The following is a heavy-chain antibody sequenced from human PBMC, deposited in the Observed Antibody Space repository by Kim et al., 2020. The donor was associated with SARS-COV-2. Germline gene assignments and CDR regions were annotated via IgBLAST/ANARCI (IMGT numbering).Heavy chain of an antibody. CDR2: IKTKPEGGTT. J-gene: IGHJ4*02. CDR1: GLTFTNAW. V-gene: IGHV3-15*01. Sequence: GGSLRLSCIASGLTFTNAWMSWVRQAPGKGLEWVGRIKTKPEGGTTDYAAPVKGRFIVSRDDSKDILYLQMNSLKTEDTAVYYCVIDMYHRDDSQFNDWGQGTLVTVSS. D-gene: IGHD3-22*01. CDR3: VIDMYHRDDSQFND.